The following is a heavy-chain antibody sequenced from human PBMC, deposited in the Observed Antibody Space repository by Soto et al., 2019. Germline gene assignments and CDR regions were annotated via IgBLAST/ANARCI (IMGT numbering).Heavy chain of an antibody. Sequence: GASVKVSCKTSGYSFIDYYVHWVRQAPGQGLEWMGIINPSGGSTSYAQKFQGRVTMTRDTSTSTVYMELSSLRSEDTAVYYCARDLGIALANNWFDPWGQGTLVTVSS. V-gene: IGHV1-46*01. D-gene: IGHD6-19*01. J-gene: IGHJ5*02. CDR3: ARDLGIALANNWFDP. CDR1: GYSFIDYY. CDR2: INPSGGST.